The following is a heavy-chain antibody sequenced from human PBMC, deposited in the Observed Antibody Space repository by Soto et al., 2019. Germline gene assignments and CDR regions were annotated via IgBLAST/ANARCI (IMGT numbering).Heavy chain of an antibody. V-gene: IGHV3-33*01. CDR1: GFTFSSYG. D-gene: IGHD4-17*01. Sequence: PGGSLRLSCAASGFTFSSYGMHWVRQAPGKGLEWVAVIWYDGSNKYYADSVKGRFTICRDNSKNTLYLQMNSLRAEDTAVYYCARAGYGDYGDYYCGMDVWGQGTTVTVSS. CDR3: ARAGYGDYGDYYCGMDV. CDR2: IWYDGSNK. J-gene: IGHJ6*02.